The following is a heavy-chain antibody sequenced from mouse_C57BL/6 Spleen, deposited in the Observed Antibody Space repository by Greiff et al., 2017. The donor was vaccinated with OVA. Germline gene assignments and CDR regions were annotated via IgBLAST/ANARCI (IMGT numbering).Heavy chain of an antibody. CDR1: GYAFSSSW. J-gene: IGHJ1*03. V-gene: IGHV1-82*01. CDR3: ATGTKYFDV. CDR2: IYPGDGDT. Sequence: QLQQSGPELVKPGASVKISCKASGYAFSSSWMNWVKQRPGKGLEWIGRIYPGDGDTNYNGKFKGKATLTADKSSSTAYMQLSSLTSEDSAVYFCATGTKYFDVWGTGTTVTVSS. D-gene: IGHD4-1*01.